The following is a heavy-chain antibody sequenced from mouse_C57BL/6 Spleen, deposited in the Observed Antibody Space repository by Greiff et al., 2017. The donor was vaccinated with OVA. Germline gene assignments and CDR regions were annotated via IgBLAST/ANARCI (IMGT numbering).Heavy chain of an antibody. CDR2: IHPNSGST. V-gene: IGHV1-64*01. CDR1: GYTFTSYW. D-gene: IGHD1-1*01. J-gene: IGHJ3*01. CDR3: ARPDGYYGSSYGFAY. Sequence: QVQLQQPGAELVKPGASVKLSCKASGYTFTSYWMHWVKQRPGQGLEWIGMIHPNSGSTNYNEKFKSKATLTVDKSSSTAYMQLSSLTSEDSAVYYCARPDGYYGSSYGFAYWGQGTLVTVSA.